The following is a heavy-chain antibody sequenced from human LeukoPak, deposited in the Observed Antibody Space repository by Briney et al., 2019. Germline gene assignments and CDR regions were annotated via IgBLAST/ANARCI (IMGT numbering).Heavy chain of an antibody. CDR3: ARAFRDDDDSSRPDAFDI. D-gene: IGHD3-22*01. CDR1: GDSVSSNSAA. J-gene: IGHJ3*02. Sequence: SQTLSLTCAISGDSVSSNSAAWNWIRQSPSRGLEWLGRTYYRSKWYNDYAVSVKSRITINPDTSKNQFSLKLSSVTAADTAVYYCARAFRDDDDSSRPDAFDIWGQGTMVTVSS. V-gene: IGHV6-1*01. CDR2: TYYRSKWYN.